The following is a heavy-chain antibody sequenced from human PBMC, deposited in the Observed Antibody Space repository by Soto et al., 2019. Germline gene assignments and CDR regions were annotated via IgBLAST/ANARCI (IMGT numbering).Heavy chain of an antibody. D-gene: IGHD1-1*01. V-gene: IGHV1-18*01. Sequence: AASVKVSCKASGYTFTSYGISWVRQAPGQGLEWMGWISAYNGNTNYAQKLQGRVTMTTDTSTSTAYMELRSLRSDDTAVYYCAREGGLTGTTSYYYYYYMDVWGKGTTVTVSS. CDR3: AREGGLTGTTSYYYYYYMDV. CDR1: GYTFTSYG. CDR2: ISAYNGNT. J-gene: IGHJ6*03.